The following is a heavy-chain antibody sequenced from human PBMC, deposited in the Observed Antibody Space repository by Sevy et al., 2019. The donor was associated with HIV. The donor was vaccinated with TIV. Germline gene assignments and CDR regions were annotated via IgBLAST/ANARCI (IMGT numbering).Heavy chain of an antibody. CDR3: ARDDGTDYFHH. Sequence: GGSLRLSCAASGFTFSKYWMGWVRQAPGKGLEWVANIKQDAGQKYYVDSVKGRFTISRDNAKNSLYLQMNSLRADDTAVYFCARDDGTDYFHHWGQGTLVTVSS. J-gene: IGHJ4*02. V-gene: IGHV3-7*01. D-gene: IGHD1-26*01. CDR1: GFTFSKYW. CDR2: IKQDAGQK.